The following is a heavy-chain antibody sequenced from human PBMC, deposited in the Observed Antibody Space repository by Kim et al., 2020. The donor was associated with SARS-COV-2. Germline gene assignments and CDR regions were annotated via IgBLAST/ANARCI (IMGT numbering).Heavy chain of an antibody. CDR1: GGTFSSYA. Sequence: SVKVSCKASGGTFSSYAIIWVRQAPGQGLEWMGGIIPIFGTANYAQKFQGRVTITADESTSTAYMELSSLRSEDTAVYYCASLPIDYGDYPYYFDYWGQGTLVTVSS. CDR3: ASLPIDYGDYPYYFDY. D-gene: IGHD4-17*01. V-gene: IGHV1-69*13. J-gene: IGHJ4*02. CDR2: IIPIFGTA.